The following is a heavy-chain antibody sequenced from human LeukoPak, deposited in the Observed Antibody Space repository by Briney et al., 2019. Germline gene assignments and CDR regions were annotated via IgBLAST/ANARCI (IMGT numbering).Heavy chain of an antibody. CDR3: AREDWGPRFDP. CDR2: ISSSGSTI. D-gene: IGHD7-27*01. J-gene: IGHJ5*02. CDR1: GFTFSSYE. V-gene: IGHV3-48*03. Sequence: GGSLRLSCAASGFTFSSYEMNWVRQAPGKGLEWVSYISSSGSTIYYADFVKGRFTISRDNAKNSLYLQMNSLRAEDTGLYYCAREDWGPRFDPRGQGTLVTVSS.